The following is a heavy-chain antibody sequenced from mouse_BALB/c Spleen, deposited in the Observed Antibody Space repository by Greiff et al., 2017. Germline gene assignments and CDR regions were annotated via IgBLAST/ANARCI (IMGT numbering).Heavy chain of an antibody. CDR2: ILPGSGST. D-gene: IGHD2-1*01. Sequence: QVQLQQSGAELMKPGASVKISCKATGYTFSSYWIEWVKQRPGHGLEWIGEILPGSGSTNYNEKFKGKATFTADTSSNTAYMQLSSLTSEDSAVYYCARGTGNPYYFDYWGQGTTLTVSS. CDR3: ARGTGNPYYFDY. CDR1: GYTFSSYW. V-gene: IGHV1-9*01. J-gene: IGHJ2*01.